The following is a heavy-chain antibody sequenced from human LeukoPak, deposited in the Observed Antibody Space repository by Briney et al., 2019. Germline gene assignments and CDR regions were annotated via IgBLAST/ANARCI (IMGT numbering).Heavy chain of an antibody. CDR1: GGSFSGYY. Sequence: SETLSLTCAVYGGSFSGYYWGWIRQPPGKGLEWIGEINHSGSTNYNPSLKSRVTISVDTSKNQFSLKLSSVTAADTAVYYCARGRGRAVAGTDEIDYWGQGTLDTVSS. CDR3: ARGRGRAVAGTDEIDY. D-gene: IGHD6-19*01. CDR2: INHSGST. J-gene: IGHJ4*02. V-gene: IGHV4-34*01.